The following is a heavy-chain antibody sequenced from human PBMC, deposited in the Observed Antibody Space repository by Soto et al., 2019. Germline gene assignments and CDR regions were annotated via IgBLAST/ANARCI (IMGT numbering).Heavy chain of an antibody. CDR2: IYYSGST. J-gene: IGHJ4*02. CDR3: AMGYVEMASFDY. Sequence: QVQLQESGPGLVKPSETLSLTCTVSGGSVSSGSYYWSWIRQPPGKGLEWIGYIYYSGSTNYNPSLKSRVTISVDTSKNQFSLKLSSVTAADTAVYYCAMGYVEMASFDYWGQGTLVTVSS. D-gene: IGHD5-18*01. CDR1: GGSVSSGSYY. V-gene: IGHV4-61*01.